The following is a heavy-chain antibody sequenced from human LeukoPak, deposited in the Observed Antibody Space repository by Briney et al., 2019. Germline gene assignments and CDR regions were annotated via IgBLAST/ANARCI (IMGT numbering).Heavy chain of an antibody. CDR1: GGTFSSYA. CDR3: ARVTGGRYCSTTSCYMRGWFDP. J-gene: IGHJ5*02. V-gene: IGHV1-69*13. CDR2: IIPVFGTS. D-gene: IGHD2-2*02. Sequence: ASVKVSCKASGGTFSSYAISWVRQAPGQGLEWMGGIIPVFGTSNYAQKFQGRVTITADESTRPAYTELSSLRSEDTAVYYCARVTGGRYCSTTSCYMRGWFDPWGQGTLVTVSS.